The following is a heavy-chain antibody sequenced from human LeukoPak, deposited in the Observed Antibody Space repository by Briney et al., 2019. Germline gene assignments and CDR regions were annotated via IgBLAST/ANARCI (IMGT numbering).Heavy chain of an antibody. Sequence: GGSLRLSCVASGFTFSNYAMNWVRQASGRGLEWVSGITDSGRKTYYADSVKGRFSISRDNSKNTVYLQMSDLRAEDTAVYYCAKITKATTPNYWGQGTLVTVSS. V-gene: IGHV3-23*01. CDR2: ITDSGRKT. CDR1: GFTFSNYA. D-gene: IGHD4-17*01. CDR3: AKITKATTPNY. J-gene: IGHJ4*02.